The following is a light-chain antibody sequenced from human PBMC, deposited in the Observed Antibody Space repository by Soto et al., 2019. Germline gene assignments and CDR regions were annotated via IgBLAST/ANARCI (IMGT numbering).Light chain of an antibody. V-gene: IGKV1-9*01. Sequence: ILLAQSPSSLSASVGDRVAITCRASHGIDTSLAWYQQKPGKAPKLLIYAASNFQSGVPSRFSGSGSGTHFTLTISSLQPEDFATYYCQQLHGYPITFGQGTRLEIK. J-gene: IGKJ5*01. CDR3: QQLHGYPIT. CDR2: AAS. CDR1: HGIDTS.